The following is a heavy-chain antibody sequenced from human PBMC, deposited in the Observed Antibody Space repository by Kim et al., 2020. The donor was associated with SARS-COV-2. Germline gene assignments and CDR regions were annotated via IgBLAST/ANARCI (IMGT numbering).Heavy chain of an antibody. J-gene: IGHJ6*02. D-gene: IGHD3-3*01. V-gene: IGHV3-48*03. CDR1: GFTFSSYE. Sequence: GGSLRLSCAASGFTFSSYEMNWVRQAPGKGLEWVSYISSSGSTIYYADSVKGRFTISRDNAKNSLYLQMNSLRAEDTAVYYCARGGTYYDFWSGYYNYHYSMDVWGQGTTVTVSS. CDR2: ISSSGSTI. CDR3: ARGGTYYDFWSGYYNYHYSMDV.